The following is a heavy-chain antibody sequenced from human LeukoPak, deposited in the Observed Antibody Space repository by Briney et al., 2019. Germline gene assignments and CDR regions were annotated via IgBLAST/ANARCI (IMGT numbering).Heavy chain of an antibody. J-gene: IGHJ2*01. CDR1: GGSISSYY. CDR3: ASQRLYYGGNSGTWHFDL. Sequence: SETLSLTCTVSGGSISSYYWGWIRQPPGKGLEWVGYIFYSGSTNYNPSLKSRLTISVDTSKNQFSLRLSSVTAADTAVYYCASQRLYYGGNSGTWHFDLWGRGTLVTVSS. CDR2: IFYSGST. D-gene: IGHD4-23*01. V-gene: IGHV4-59*08.